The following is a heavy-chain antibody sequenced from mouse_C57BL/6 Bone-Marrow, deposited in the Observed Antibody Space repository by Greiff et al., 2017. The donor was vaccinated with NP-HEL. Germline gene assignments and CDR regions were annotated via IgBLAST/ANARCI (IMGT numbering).Heavy chain of an antibody. CDR2: INSDGGST. CDR1: EYEFPSHD. V-gene: IGHV5-2*01. D-gene: IGHD2-2*01. CDR3: ARDLYGFYFDY. J-gene: IGHJ2*01. Sequence: EVKLMESGGGLVQPGESLKLSCESNEYEFPSHDMSWVRKTPEKRLELVAAINSDGGSTYYPDTMESRFIISRDNTKKTLYLQMSSLRSEDTALYYCARDLYGFYFDYWGQGTTLTVSS.